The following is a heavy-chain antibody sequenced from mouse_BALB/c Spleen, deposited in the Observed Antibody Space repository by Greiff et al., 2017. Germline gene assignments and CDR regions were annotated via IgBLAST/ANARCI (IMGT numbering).Heavy chain of an antibody. J-gene: IGHJ3*01. CDR3: AKAPIYYGYDLAY. V-gene: IGHV3-8*02. CDR1: GDSITSGY. D-gene: IGHD2-2*01. CDR2: ISYSGST. Sequence: EVKLQESGPSLVKPSQTLSLTCSVTGDSITSGYWNWIRKFPGNKLEYMGYISYSGSTYYNPSLKSRISITRDTSKNQYYLQLNSVTTEDTATYYCAKAPIYYGYDLAYWGQGTLVTVSA.